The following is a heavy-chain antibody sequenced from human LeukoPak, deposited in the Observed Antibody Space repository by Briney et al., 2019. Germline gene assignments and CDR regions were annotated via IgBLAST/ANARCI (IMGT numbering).Heavy chain of an antibody. CDR3: AKDQWYYSGSYYDY. CDR2: IRYDGSNK. D-gene: IGHD1-26*01. J-gene: IGHJ4*02. Sequence: HPGGSLRLSCAASGFTFSSYGMHWVRQAPGKGLGWVAFIRYDGSNKYYADSVKGRFTISRDNSKNTLYLQMNSLRAEDTAVYYCAKDQWYYSGSYYDYWGQGTLVTVSS. V-gene: IGHV3-30*02. CDR1: GFTFSSYG.